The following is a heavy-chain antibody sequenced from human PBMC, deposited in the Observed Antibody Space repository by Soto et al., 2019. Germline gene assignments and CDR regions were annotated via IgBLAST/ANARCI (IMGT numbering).Heavy chain of an antibody. CDR2: IYYSGST. CDR3: ATCRGSYYPDVFDY. V-gene: IGHV4-31*03. Sequence: SETLSLTCTVSGGSISSGGYYWSWIRQHPGKGLEWIGYIYYSGSTYYNPSLKSRVTISVDTSKNQFSLKLSSVTAADTAVYYCATCRGSYYPDVFDYWGQGTLVTVSS. CDR1: GGSISSGGYY. J-gene: IGHJ4*02. D-gene: IGHD1-26*01.